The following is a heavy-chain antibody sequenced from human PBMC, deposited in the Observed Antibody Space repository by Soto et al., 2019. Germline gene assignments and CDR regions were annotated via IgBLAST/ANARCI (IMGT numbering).Heavy chain of an antibody. Sequence: SETLSLTCTVSGGSISNYYWSWIRQPPGKGLEWIGYIYYSGSTNYNPSLKSRVTISVDTSRTQFSLKLSSVTAADTAVYYCARGYSGYVGDYWGQGTLVTVSS. V-gene: IGHV4-59*01. CDR3: ARGYSGYVGDY. CDR2: IYYSGST. J-gene: IGHJ4*02. CDR1: GGSISNYY. D-gene: IGHD5-12*01.